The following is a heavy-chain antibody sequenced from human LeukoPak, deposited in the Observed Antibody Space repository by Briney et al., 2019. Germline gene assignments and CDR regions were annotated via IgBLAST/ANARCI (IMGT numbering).Heavy chain of an antibody. CDR1: GYTFTSYY. J-gene: IGHJ4*02. Sequence: ASVKVSCKASGYTFTSYYMHLVRQAPGQGLEWTGITNPSGGSTSYAQKFQGRVTMTRDTSTSTVYMELSSLRSEDTAVYYCARDRNLDSSGWYFGYWGQGTLVTVSS. CDR3: ARDRNLDSSGWYFGY. D-gene: IGHD6-19*01. CDR2: TNPSGGST. V-gene: IGHV1-46*03.